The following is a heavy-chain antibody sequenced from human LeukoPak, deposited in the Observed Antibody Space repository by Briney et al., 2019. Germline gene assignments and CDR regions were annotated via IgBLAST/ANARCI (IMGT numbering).Heavy chain of an antibody. CDR1: GGSISSYY. D-gene: IGHD3-22*01. CDR3: ARGPRRRYYYDSSGSFDY. J-gene: IGHJ4*02. CDR2: IYYSGST. V-gene: IGHV4-59*01. Sequence: SETLSLTCTVSGGSISSYYWSWIRQPPGKGLEWIGYIYYSGSTNYNPSLKSRVTISVDTSKNQFSLKLSSVTAADTAAYYCARGPRRRYYYDSSGSFDYWGQGTLVTVSS.